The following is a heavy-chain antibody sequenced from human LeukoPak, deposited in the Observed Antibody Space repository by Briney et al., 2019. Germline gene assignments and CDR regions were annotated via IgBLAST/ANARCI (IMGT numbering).Heavy chain of an antibody. V-gene: IGHV4-39*07. D-gene: IGHD3-3*01. CDR1: GGSISSSSYY. Sequence: SETLSLTCTVSGGSISSSSYYWHWIRQPRGKGLEWIGTIYYSGSTHYNPSLKSRLTISVDTSKNQFSLKLSSVTAADTAVYYCARGLWEYYDFWSGQYFDYWGQGTLVTVSS. CDR2: IYYSGST. CDR3: ARGLWEYYDFWSGQYFDY. J-gene: IGHJ4*02.